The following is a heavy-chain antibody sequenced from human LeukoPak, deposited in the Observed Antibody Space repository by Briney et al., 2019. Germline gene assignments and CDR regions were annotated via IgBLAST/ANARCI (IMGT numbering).Heavy chain of an antibody. D-gene: IGHD5-24*01. Sequence: HSGGSLRLSCAASGFTFSSYEMSWVRQAPGKGLEWVSYISSSGTTIYYTDSVKGRFTISRDNAKNSLYLQMNSLRVEDTAVYYCPSMATKMATHYFDYWGQGTLITVSS. V-gene: IGHV3-48*03. CDR3: PSMATKMATHYFDY. J-gene: IGHJ4*02. CDR2: ISSSGTTI. CDR1: GFTFSSYE.